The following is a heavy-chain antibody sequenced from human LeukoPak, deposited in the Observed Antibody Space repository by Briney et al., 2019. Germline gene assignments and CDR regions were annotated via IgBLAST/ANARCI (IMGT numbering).Heavy chain of an antibody. CDR2: INWNGGST. V-gene: IGHV3-20*04. CDR1: GFTFDDYG. J-gene: IGHJ3*02. D-gene: IGHD1-20*01. CDR3: ARDRGLTGTNDAFDI. Sequence: GGSLRLSCAASGFTFDDYGMSWVRQAPGKGLEWVSGINWNGGSTGYADSVKGRFTISRDNAKNSLYLQMNSLRAEDTALCYCARDRGLTGTNDAFDIWGQGTMVTVSS.